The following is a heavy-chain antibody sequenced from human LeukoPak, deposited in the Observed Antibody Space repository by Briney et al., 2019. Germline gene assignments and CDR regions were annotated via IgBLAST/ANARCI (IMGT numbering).Heavy chain of an antibody. V-gene: IGHV3-11*01. CDR2: INIGGTNT. J-gene: IGHJ4*02. Sequence: GGSLRLSCAASGFTFNDYYMSWIRQAPGKGLEWLSYINIGGTNTHYADSVKGRFTISRDNAKNSLYLQMNSLRAEDTAVYYCARGDLTGSGWGQGTLVTVSS. CDR1: GFTFNDYY. CDR3: ARGDLTGSG. D-gene: IGHD6-19*01.